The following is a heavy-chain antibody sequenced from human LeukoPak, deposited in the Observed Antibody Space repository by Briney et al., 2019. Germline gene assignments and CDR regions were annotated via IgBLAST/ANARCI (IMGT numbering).Heavy chain of an antibody. CDR2: IDGGGGGT. Sequence: GGPLRLSCAASGFTFSNDVMSWVRQPPGKGPEWVSSIDGGGGGTDYADSVRGRFTISRDNFKNTSYLQMNSLRADDTAVYYCARRIGGTKDYWGQGAQVTVSS. D-gene: IGHD3-3*01. CDR1: GFTFSNDV. CDR3: ARRIGGTKDY. J-gene: IGHJ4*02. V-gene: IGHV3-23*01.